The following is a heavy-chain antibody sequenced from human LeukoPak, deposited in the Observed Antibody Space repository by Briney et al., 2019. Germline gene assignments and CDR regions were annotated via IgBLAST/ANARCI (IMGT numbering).Heavy chain of an antibody. CDR1: GFKFDDYA. Sequence: GRSLRLSCAVSGFKFDDYATHWVRQPPGKGLEWVSSVSWNCDNMAYADSVKGRFTISRDNAKKSLYLQMNSLRTDDMALYYCVKDACGGGCYLDNWGQGTLVTVSS. D-gene: IGHD2-21*02. J-gene: IGHJ4*02. V-gene: IGHV3-9*03. CDR3: VKDACGGGCYLDN. CDR2: VSWNCDNM.